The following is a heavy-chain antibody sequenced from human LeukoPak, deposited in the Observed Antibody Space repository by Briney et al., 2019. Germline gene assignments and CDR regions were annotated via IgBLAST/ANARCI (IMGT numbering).Heavy chain of an antibody. J-gene: IGHJ4*02. V-gene: IGHV4-30-2*06. D-gene: IGHD5-18*01. Sequence: SQTLSLTCTVSGYAITSGGFSWNWIRQSPGKGLEWIGCIYDRGPAYYNPSLKSRFTISVDRPKNQFSLKLSSVTAADTAVYYCARGVQLWLMSKRYFDYWGQGTLVTVSS. CDR1: GYAITSGGFS. CDR2: IYDRGPA. CDR3: ARGVQLWLMSKRYFDY.